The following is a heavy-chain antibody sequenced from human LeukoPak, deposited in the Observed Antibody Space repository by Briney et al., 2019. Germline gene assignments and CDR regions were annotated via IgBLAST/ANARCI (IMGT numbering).Heavy chain of an antibody. J-gene: IGHJ4*02. CDR2: IGVSGAT. CDR1: GFTFSSNH. CDR3: AKDNSGSCYPDY. D-gene: IGHD1-26*01. Sequence: GGSLRLSCAASGFTFSSNHMSWVRQAPGKGLEWVSTIGVSGATYYADSVKGRFAISRDKSKNTLYLQMNSLRADDTAVYYCAKDNSGSCYPDYWGQGTLVTVSS. V-gene: IGHV3-23*01.